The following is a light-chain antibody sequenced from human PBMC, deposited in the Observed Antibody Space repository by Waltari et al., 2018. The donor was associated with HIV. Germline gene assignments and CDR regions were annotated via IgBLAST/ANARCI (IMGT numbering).Light chain of an antibody. CDR1: SGPVTSGHH. Sequence: QAVVTQEPALTVSPGGTVTLTCGSSSGPVTSGHHPHWFQQKPGQAPRARMYDANNRRPLSPARFSGSLLGGKAALTLSDAQPEDEADYFCLLSYSGARPAIFGGGTKLSVL. CDR2: DAN. J-gene: IGLJ2*01. CDR3: LLSYSGARPAI. V-gene: IGLV7-46*01.